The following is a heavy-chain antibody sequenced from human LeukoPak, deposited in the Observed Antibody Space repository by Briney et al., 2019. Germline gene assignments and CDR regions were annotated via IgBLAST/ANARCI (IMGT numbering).Heavy chain of an antibody. CDR1: GYTFTGYY. CDR2: INPSGGST. Sequence: GASVKVSCKASGYTFTGYYMHWVRQAPGQGLEWMGIINPSGGSTSYAQKFQGRVTMTRDTSTSTVYMELSSLRSEDTAVYYCFAYYYGSGGSYWGQGTLVTVSS. J-gene: IGHJ4*02. D-gene: IGHD3-10*01. V-gene: IGHV1-46*01. CDR3: FAYYYGSGGSY.